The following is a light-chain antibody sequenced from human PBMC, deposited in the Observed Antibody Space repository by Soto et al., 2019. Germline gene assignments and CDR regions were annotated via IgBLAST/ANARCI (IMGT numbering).Light chain of an antibody. CDR1: QSISSY. Sequence: DIQMTQSPSSLSASVGDRVTITCRASQSISSYLNWYQQKPGKAPKLLIYAASSLQSGVPSRFSGSGSGTDFTLTISSLQPEDFATYYCQQSYSTPHTFGQVTNVDIK. CDR3: QQSYSTPHT. V-gene: IGKV1-39*01. CDR2: AAS. J-gene: IGKJ2*01.